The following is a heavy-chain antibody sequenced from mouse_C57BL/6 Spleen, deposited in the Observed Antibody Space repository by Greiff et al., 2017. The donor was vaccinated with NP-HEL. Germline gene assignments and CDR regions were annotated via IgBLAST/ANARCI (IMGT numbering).Heavy chain of an antibody. Sequence: EVKLMESGGGLVQPGGSLSLSCAASGFTFTDYYMSWVRQPPGQALEWLGFIRNKANGYTTEYSASVKGRFTISRDNSQSILYLQMNALRAEDSATYYCARSSYYGNFAYWGQGTLVTVSA. D-gene: IGHD2-10*01. CDR1: GFTFTDYY. V-gene: IGHV7-3*01. CDR2: IRNKANGYTT. J-gene: IGHJ3*01. CDR3: ARSSYYGNFAY.